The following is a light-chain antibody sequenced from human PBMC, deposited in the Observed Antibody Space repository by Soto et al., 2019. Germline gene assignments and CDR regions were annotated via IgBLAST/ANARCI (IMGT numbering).Light chain of an antibody. CDR3: QQCGGSMWT. CDR1: QSVSSTY. Sequence: EIVLTQSPGTLSLSPGESATLSCRASQSVSSTYLAWYQQKPGQAPRLLIYGASSRATGIPDRFSGSGSGTDFTLTISRLEPEDFAVYYCQQCGGSMWTFGQGTKVEIK. CDR2: GAS. V-gene: IGKV3-20*01. J-gene: IGKJ1*01.